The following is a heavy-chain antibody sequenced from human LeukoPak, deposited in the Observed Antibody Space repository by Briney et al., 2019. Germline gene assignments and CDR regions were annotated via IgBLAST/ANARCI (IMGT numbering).Heavy chain of an antibody. V-gene: IGHV1-2*02. Sequence: ASVKVSCKASGFTFSGFYMHWVRQAPGQGLEWMAWISPNSGGTNYVQKFQGRVTVTRDTSISTDYMEISGLTSDDTALYYCAREPSGSGGYDYWGQGTLVTVSS. J-gene: IGHJ4*02. D-gene: IGHD3-10*01. CDR2: ISPNSGGT. CDR1: GFTFSGFY. CDR3: AREPSGSGGYDY.